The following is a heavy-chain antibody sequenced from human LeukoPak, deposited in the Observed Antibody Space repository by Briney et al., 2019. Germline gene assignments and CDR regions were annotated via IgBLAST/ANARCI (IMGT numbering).Heavy chain of an antibody. Sequence: KPSETLSLTCAVYGGSFSGYYWSWIRQPPGKGLEWIGEINHSGSTNYNPSLKSRVTISVDTSKNQFSLKLRSVTAADTAVYYCARVRKAFLGYCSGGSCYADYWGQGTLVTVSS. D-gene: IGHD2-15*01. J-gene: IGHJ4*02. V-gene: IGHV4-34*01. CDR2: INHSGST. CDR3: ARVRKAFLGYCSGGSCYADY. CDR1: GGSFSGYY.